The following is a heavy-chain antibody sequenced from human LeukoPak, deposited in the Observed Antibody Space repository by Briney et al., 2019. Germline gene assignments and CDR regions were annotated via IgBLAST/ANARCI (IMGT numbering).Heavy chain of an antibody. CDR3: ARHSPSKYDILTGYYTHFYYFDY. CDR2: IYYSGST. Sequence: SETLSLTCTVSGGSISSSSYYWGWIRQPPGKGLEWIVSIYYSGSTYYNPSLKSRVTISVDTSKNQFSLKLSSVTAADTAVYYCARHSPSKYDILTGYYTHFYYFDYWGQGTLVTVSS. CDR1: GGSISSSSYY. V-gene: IGHV4-39*01. D-gene: IGHD3-9*01. J-gene: IGHJ4*02.